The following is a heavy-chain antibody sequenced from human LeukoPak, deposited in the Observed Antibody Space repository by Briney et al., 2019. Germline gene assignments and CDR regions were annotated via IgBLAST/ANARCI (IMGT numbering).Heavy chain of an antibody. CDR2: ISGSGSST. Sequence: GGSLRLSCAASGFTFSSYSMNWVRQAPGKGLEWVSDISGSGSSTYYADSVKGRFTISRDNSNNTVYLQMKSLRAEDTALYYCAKSPLHTGTTRVWFDPWGQGTLVTVSS. V-gene: IGHV3-23*01. CDR3: AKSPLHTGTTRVWFDP. J-gene: IGHJ5*02. CDR1: GFTFSSYS. D-gene: IGHD1-1*01.